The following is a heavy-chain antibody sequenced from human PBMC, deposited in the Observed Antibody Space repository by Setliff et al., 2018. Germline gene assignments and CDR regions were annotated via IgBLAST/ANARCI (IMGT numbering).Heavy chain of an antibody. Sequence: ASVKVSCKASGYIFTRYRITWVRQSPGQGLEWMGWISTRNDDTGYAQKFKGRVTLTTDTSTNTAYMELRNLRSDDTAVYYCTRDTNIVVVPPHRTAFDIWGQGTMVTVSS. CDR3: TRDTNIVVVPPHRTAFDI. J-gene: IGHJ3*02. CDR2: ISTRNDDT. V-gene: IGHV1-18*01. CDR1: GYIFTRYR. D-gene: IGHD2-2*01.